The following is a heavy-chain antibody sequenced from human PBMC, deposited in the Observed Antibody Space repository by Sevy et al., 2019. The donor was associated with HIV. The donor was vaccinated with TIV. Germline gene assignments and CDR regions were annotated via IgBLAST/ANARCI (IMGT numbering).Heavy chain of an antibody. V-gene: IGHV3-74*01. D-gene: IGHD2-15*01. CDR1: GFTFSSYW. CDR3: VAANTWQDY. CDR2: VNSDGSST. J-gene: IGHJ4*02. Sequence: GGCPRLSCAASGFTFSSYWMHWVRQAPGKGPVWVSGVNSDGSSTNYADSVKGRFTMSRDSAKNTLYLQMNSLRAEDTAVYFCVAANTWQDYWGQGTLVTVSS.